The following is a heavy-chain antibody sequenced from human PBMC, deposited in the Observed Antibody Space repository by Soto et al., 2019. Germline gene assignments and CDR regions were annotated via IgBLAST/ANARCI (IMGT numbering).Heavy chain of an antibody. CDR3: ARQITIFGVVISGFDY. CDR1: GFTVSSNY. CDR2: IYSGGST. Sequence: PGGSLRLSCAASGFTVSSNYMSWVRQAQGKGLEWVSVIYSGGSTYYADSVKGRFTISRDNSKNTLYLQMNSLRAEDTAVYYCARQITIFGVVISGFDYWGQGTLVTVSS. V-gene: IGHV3-66*04. J-gene: IGHJ4*02. D-gene: IGHD3-3*01.